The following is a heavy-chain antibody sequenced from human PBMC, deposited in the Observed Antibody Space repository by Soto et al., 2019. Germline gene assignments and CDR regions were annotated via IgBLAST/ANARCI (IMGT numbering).Heavy chain of an antibody. V-gene: IGHV4-34*01. J-gene: IGHJ4*02. CDR3: ARAPKVSGSSQTRPDF. Sequence: SETLSLTCSIYSGSLSGYYWSWIRQPPGKGLEWIGEISQSGNTNYSPSLKSRVSISIDTSKKQFSLDLASVSAADTAVYYCARAPKVSGSSQTRPDFWGQGTLVTVSS. D-gene: IGHD6-6*01. CDR1: SGSLSGYY. CDR2: ISQSGNT.